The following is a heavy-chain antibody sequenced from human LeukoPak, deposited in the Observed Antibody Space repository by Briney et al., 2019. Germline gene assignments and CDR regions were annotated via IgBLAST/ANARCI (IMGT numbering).Heavy chain of an antibody. CDR3: ARTHPETGTTVFDY. J-gene: IGHJ4*02. D-gene: IGHD1-7*01. CDR1: GGSFSGYY. Sequence: SETLSLTCAVYGGSFSGYYWSWIRQPPGKGLEWIGEINHSGSTNYNPSLKSRVTISVDTSKNQFSLKLSSVTAADTAVYYCARTHPETGTTVFDYWGQGTLVTVSS. V-gene: IGHV4-34*01. CDR2: INHSGST.